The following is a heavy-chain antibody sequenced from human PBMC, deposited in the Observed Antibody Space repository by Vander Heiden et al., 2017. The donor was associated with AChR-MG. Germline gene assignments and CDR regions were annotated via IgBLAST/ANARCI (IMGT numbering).Heavy chain of an antibody. J-gene: IGHJ6*02. V-gene: IGHV4-61*01. CDR1: GGSVSSGSYY. CDR2: IYYSGST. CDR3: ARSLIITFGGVYGMDV. D-gene: IGHD3-16*01. Sequence: QVQLQESAPGLSKPSDTPSFTCTAPGGSVSSGSYYWRWSRQPQGKGLEWIGYIYYSGSTDYYPSLKSRVTISVDTSKNQFSLKLSSVTAADTAVSYCARSLIITFGGVYGMDVWGQGTTVTVSS.